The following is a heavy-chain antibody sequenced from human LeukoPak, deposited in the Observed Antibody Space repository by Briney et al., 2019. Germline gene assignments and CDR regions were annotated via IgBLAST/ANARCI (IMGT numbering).Heavy chain of an antibody. Sequence: GASVKVSCKASGYTFTSYGISWVRQAPGQGLEWMGWISAYNGNTNYAQKLQGRVTMTADTSTSTAYMELRRMRSEDTAVYYCARDSPGYYSSTSCYTRSSGRTFDYWGQGTLVTVSS. CDR1: GYTFTSYG. V-gene: IGHV1-18*01. CDR3: ARDSPGYYSSTSCYTRSSGRTFDY. J-gene: IGHJ4*02. D-gene: IGHD2-2*01. CDR2: ISAYNGNT.